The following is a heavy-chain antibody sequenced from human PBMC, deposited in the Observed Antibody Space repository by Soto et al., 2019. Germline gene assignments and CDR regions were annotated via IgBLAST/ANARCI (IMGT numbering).Heavy chain of an antibody. CDR1: GFTFSDYY. D-gene: IGHD5-12*01. Sequence: XGSLRLSCAASGFTFSDYYMSWIRQAPGKGLEWVSYISSSGSTIYYADSVKGRFTISRDNAKNSLYLQMNSLRAEDTAVYYCAREGVATVHYYYYGMDVWGQGTTVTVSS. CDR2: ISSSGSTI. CDR3: AREGVATVHYYYYGMDV. V-gene: IGHV3-11*01. J-gene: IGHJ6*02.